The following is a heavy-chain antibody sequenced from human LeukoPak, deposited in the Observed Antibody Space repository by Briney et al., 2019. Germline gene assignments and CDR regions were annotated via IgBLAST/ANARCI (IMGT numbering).Heavy chain of an antibody. Sequence: GGFLRLSCAASGFTFSSYGMSWVRQAPGKGLEWVSAISGSGGSTYYADSVKGRFTISRDNSKNTLYLQMNSLRAEDTAVYYCAKEGNDFWSGNRGAFDIWGQGTMVTVSS. CDR1: GFTFSSYG. V-gene: IGHV3-23*01. J-gene: IGHJ3*02. CDR3: AKEGNDFWSGNRGAFDI. D-gene: IGHD3-3*01. CDR2: ISGSGGST.